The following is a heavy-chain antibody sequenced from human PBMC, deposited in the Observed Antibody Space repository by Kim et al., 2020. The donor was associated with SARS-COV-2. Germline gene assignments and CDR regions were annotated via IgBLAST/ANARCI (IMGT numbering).Heavy chain of an antibody. Sequence: GGSLRLSCAASGFTFSSYGMHWVRQAPGKGLEWVAVILYDGSNKYYADSVKGRFTITRDNSKNTLYLQMNSLRAEDMAVYYCAKEGSGWDHYYYYYMAVWGKGTTVTVSS. CDR2: ILYDGSNK. D-gene: IGHD6-19*01. CDR3: AKEGSGWDHYYYYYMAV. J-gene: IGHJ6*03. CDR1: GFTFSSYG. V-gene: IGHV3-30*18.